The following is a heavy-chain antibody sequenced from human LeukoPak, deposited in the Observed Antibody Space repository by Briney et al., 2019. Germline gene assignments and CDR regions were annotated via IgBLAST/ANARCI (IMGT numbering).Heavy chain of an antibody. CDR1: GYTFTSYD. CDR2: MNPNSGNT. CDR3: ARGGYSYGYRPIDY. D-gene: IGHD5-18*01. J-gene: IGHJ4*02. V-gene: IGHV1-8*01. Sequence: ASVTVSCKASGYTFTSYDINWVRQATGQGLEWMGWMNPNSGNTGYAQKFQGRVTMTRNTSISTAYMELSSLRSEDTAVYYCARGGYSYGYRPIDYWGQGTLVTVSS.